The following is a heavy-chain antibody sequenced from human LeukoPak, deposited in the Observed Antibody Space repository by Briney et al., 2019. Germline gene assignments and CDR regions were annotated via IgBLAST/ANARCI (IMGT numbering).Heavy chain of an antibody. Sequence: PGGSLRLSCAASGFTFSSYSMNWVRQAPGKGLEWVSSISSGSSYIYYADSVEGRFTISRDNAKNSLYLQMNSLRAEDTAGYYCARDCGDYYDGSSYPFDYWGQGTLVTVSS. CDR2: ISSGSSYI. D-gene: IGHD3-22*01. CDR3: ARDCGDYYDGSSYPFDY. V-gene: IGHV3-21*04. CDR1: GFTFSSYS. J-gene: IGHJ4*02.